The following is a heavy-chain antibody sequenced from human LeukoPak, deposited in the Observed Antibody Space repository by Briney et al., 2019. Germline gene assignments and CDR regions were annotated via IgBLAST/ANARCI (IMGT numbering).Heavy chain of an antibody. CDR2: IYYSGST. D-gene: IGHD6-19*01. Sequence: SETLSLTCTVSGGSISSYYWSWIRQPPGKGLEWIGYIYYSGSTNYNPSLKSRVTISVDTSKNQFSLKLSSVTAADTAVYYCARGWISYSSGWYGEIFDYWGQGTLVTVSS. J-gene: IGHJ4*02. V-gene: IGHV4-59*12. CDR1: GGSISSYY. CDR3: ARGWISYSSGWYGEIFDY.